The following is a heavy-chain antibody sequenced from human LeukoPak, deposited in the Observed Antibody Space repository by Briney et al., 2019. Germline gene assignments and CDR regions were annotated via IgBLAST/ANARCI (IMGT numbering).Heavy chain of an antibody. CDR1: GYTFTEYY. J-gene: IGHJ4*02. CDR3: ARDNYGTLDH. V-gene: IGHV1-2*02. CDR2: TSAKGDGT. D-gene: IGHD4-17*01. Sequence: AAVKVSCKVSGYTFTEYYIHWVGQAPGEGREGMGGTSAKGDGTMCEQKFQGRITITGDTDNSTVYMELDRLTFDGTAEYYCARDNYGTLDHWPQGTLVPVSS.